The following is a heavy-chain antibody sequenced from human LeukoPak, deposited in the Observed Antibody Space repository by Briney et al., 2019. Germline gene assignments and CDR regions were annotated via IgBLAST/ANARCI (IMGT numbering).Heavy chain of an antibody. Sequence: GGSLRLSCVASGFTFRTYAMSWVRQAPGKGLEWVSLISGSGSTTYYAESVKGRFTISRDNSKNTLYVQMNSLRADDTDVYYCAKDRYEATVTTTGSFDYWGQGTLVTVSS. CDR3: AKDRYEATVTTTGSFDY. V-gene: IGHV3-23*01. CDR1: GFTFRTYA. J-gene: IGHJ4*02. D-gene: IGHD4-17*01. CDR2: ISGSGSTT.